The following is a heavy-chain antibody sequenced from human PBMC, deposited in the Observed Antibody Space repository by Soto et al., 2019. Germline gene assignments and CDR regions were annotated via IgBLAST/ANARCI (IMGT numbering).Heavy chain of an antibody. D-gene: IGHD5-18*01. Sequence: VQLVESGGGLVQPGGSLRLSCSASEFPVSTTYMSWVRQAPGKGLECVAIIFANDNAYYGDSVKCRFTISRRNSRSTLYLQMNNLGPEDTAVYYCVRDLGDGYKSAWGQGTLVTVSS. V-gene: IGHV3-53*04. CDR2: IFANDNA. CDR3: VRDLGDGYKSA. CDR1: EFPVSTTY. J-gene: IGHJ4*02.